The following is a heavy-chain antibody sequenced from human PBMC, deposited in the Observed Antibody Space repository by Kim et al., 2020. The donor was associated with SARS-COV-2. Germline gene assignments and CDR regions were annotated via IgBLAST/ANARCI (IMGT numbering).Heavy chain of an antibody. CDR3: AKLDFFGMDV. V-gene: IGHV3-74*01. D-gene: IGHD3-3*02. CDR2: T. Sequence: TNYAEPGNGRFTISRDNAKNTRYLQMNSVRAEDTAVYYCAKLDFFGMDVWGQGPTVVVSS. J-gene: IGHJ6*02.